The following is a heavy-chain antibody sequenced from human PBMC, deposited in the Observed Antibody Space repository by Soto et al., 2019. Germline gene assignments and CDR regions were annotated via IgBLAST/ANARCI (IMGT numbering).Heavy chain of an antibody. V-gene: IGHV3-30-3*01. CDR3: AREELHLGELSPYVDY. J-gene: IGHJ4*02. Sequence: QVQLVESGGGVVQPGRSLRLSCAASGFSFSSYAMHWVRQAPGKGLEWVAVLSYDGSNNYYAGSVKGRFTISRDNSKNTLYLQMNSLRAEDTAVYYCAREELHLGELSPYVDYWGQGTLVTVSS. CDR2: LSYDGSNN. CDR1: GFSFSSYA. D-gene: IGHD3-16*02.